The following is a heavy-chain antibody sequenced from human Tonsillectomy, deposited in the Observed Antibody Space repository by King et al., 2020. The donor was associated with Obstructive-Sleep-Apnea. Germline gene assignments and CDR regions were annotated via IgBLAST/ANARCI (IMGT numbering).Heavy chain of an antibody. V-gene: IGHV3-9*01. CDR3: VKDKNSGWYVDYFDY. CDR1: GFTFDDYA. CDR2: ISWNSCSI. D-gene: IGHD6-19*01. J-gene: IGHJ4*02. Sequence: VQLVESGGGLVQPGRSLRLSCTASGFTFDDYAMHWVRQAPGKGLEWVSGISWNSCSIGYADSVKGRFTISRDSGKNSLYLQMNSLRPEDTALYYCVKDKNSGWYVDYFDYWGQGTLVTVSS.